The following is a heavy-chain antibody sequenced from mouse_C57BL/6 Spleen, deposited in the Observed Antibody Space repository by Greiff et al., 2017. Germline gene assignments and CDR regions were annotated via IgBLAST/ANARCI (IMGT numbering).Heavy chain of an antibody. V-gene: IGHV2-2*01. Sequence: VQLQQSGPGLVQPSQSLSITCTVSGFSLTSYGVHWVRQSPGKGLEWLGVIWSGGSTDYNAAFISRLSISKDNSKSQVVFKMNRRQADDTAIYYCASPDYGFAYWGQGTLVTVSA. CDR2: IWSGGST. D-gene: IGHD2-4*01. J-gene: IGHJ3*01. CDR1: GFSLTSYG. CDR3: ASPDYGFAY.